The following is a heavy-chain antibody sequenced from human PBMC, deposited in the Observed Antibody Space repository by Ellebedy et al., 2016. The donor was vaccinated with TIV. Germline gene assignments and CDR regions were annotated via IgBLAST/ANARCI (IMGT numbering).Heavy chain of an antibody. D-gene: IGHD1-26*01. CDR1: GYTFTSDL. Sequence: AASVKVSCKASGYTFTSDLIHWVRQAPGQGLEWMGIINPSGGGTGYAQKFQGRVTMTRDTSASTVYMELSRLRSEDTAVYYCAREGGVYYFDSWGQGTLVTVSS. CDR2: INPSGGGT. V-gene: IGHV1-46*01. CDR3: AREGGVYYFDS. J-gene: IGHJ4*02.